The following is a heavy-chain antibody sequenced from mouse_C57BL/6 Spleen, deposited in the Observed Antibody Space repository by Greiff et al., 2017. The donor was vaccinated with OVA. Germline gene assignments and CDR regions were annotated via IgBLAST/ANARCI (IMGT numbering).Heavy chain of an antibody. CDR2: INPNNGGT. J-gene: IGHJ1*03. V-gene: IGHV1-26*01. CDR1: GYTFTDYY. D-gene: IGHD2-13*01. CDR3: ARCGCDLGYFDV. Sequence: EVQLPQSGPELVKPGASVKISCKASGYTFTDYYMNWVKQSHGKSLEWIGDINPNNGGTSYNQKFKGKAKLTVDKSSSTAYMELLSLTSEDSAVYDCARCGCDLGYFDVWGTGTTVTVSS.